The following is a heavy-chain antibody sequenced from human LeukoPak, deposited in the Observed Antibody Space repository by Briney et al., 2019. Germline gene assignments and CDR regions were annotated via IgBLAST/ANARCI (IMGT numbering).Heavy chain of an antibody. D-gene: IGHD6-19*01. CDR2: MSFDEVNI. CDR3: ARDGRRPRIAVSGSDY. Sequence: GGSLRLSCAASGFTFSTYGLHWVRQAPGKGLEWVAVMSFDEVNIYYAKSVKGRFTISRDNAMDTLYLQMDNLRPEDTAVYYCARDGRRPRIAVSGSDYWGQGTLVTVSS. J-gene: IGHJ4*02. V-gene: IGHV3-30*03. CDR1: GFTFSTYG.